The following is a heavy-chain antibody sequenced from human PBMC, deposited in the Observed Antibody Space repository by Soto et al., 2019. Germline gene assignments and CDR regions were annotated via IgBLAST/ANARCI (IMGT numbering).Heavy chain of an antibody. Sequence: SETLSLTCAVYGGSFSGYYWSWIRQPPGKGLEWIGEINHSGSTNYNPFLKSRVTISVDTSKNQFSLKLSSVTAADTAVYYCARARIVVVPAAAPQDAFDIWGQGTMVTVSS. V-gene: IGHV4-34*01. CDR2: INHSGST. CDR3: ARARIVVVPAAAPQDAFDI. J-gene: IGHJ3*02. CDR1: GGSFSGYY. D-gene: IGHD2-2*01.